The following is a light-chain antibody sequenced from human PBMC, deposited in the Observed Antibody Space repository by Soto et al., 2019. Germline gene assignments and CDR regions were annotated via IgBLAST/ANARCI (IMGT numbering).Light chain of an antibody. Sequence: EIVMTQSPATLSVSPGERATLSCRASQSIRSNLVWYQQKPGQAPRLLMYGASTRATGIPDRFSGRGSGTEFTLTISSLQSEDSAVYYCQQYSNWPPTWSFGQGTKVEIK. J-gene: IGKJ1*01. CDR2: GAS. CDR3: QQYSNWPPTWS. V-gene: IGKV3-15*01. CDR1: QSIRSN.